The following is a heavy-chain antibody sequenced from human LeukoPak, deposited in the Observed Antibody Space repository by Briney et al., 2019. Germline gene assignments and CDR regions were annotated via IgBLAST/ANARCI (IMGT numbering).Heavy chain of an antibody. CDR2: IYSGGST. V-gene: IGHV3-66*01. CDR3: ARIHSGSFDY. J-gene: IGHJ4*02. CDR1: GFGFSSYG. D-gene: IGHD3-10*01. Sequence: GGSLRLSCAASGFGFSSYGMHWVRQAPGKGLEWVSVIYSGGSTYYADSVKGRSTISRDNSKNTLYLQMNSLRAEDTAVYYCARIHSGSFDYWGQGTLVTVSS.